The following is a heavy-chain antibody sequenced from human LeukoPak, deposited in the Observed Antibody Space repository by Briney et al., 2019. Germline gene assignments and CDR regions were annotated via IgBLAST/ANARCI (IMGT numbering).Heavy chain of an antibody. CDR3: ASSSPAYYGNNAIDY. CDR1: GFTFSSYS. D-gene: IGHD3-22*01. J-gene: IGHJ4*02. V-gene: IGHV3-21*01. CDR2: ISSSSSYI. Sequence: PGGSLRLSCAASGFTFSSYSMNWVRQAPGKGLEWASSISSSSSYIYYADSVKGRFTISRDNAKNSLYLQMNSLRAEDTAVYYCASSSPAYYGNNAIDYWGQGTLVTVSS.